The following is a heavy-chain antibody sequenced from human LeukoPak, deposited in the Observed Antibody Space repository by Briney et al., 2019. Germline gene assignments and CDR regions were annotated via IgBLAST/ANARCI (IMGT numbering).Heavy chain of an antibody. V-gene: IGHV4-39*01. D-gene: IGHD3-22*01. Sequence: PSETLSLTCTVSGGSISSGSYYWGWIRQPPGKGLEWIGSIYYSGSTYYNPSLKSRVTISVDTSKNQFFLRLSPVTAADTALYYCARHITSYDTSDFFAFDMWGQGTMVTVSS. CDR2: IYYSGST. J-gene: IGHJ3*02. CDR1: GGSISSGSYY. CDR3: ARHITSYDTSDFFAFDM.